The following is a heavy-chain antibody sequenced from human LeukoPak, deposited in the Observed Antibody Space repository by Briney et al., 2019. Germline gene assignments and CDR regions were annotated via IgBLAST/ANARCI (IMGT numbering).Heavy chain of an antibody. CDR2: IYTSGST. CDR1: GGSISSGSYY. V-gene: IGHV4-61*02. CDR3: ARGRTMIDAFDI. D-gene: IGHD3-22*01. J-gene: IGHJ3*02. Sequence: SETLSLTCTVSGGSISSGSYYWSWIRQPAGKGLEWIGRIYTSGSTNYNPSLKSRVTISVDTSKNQFSLKLSSVTAADTAVYYCARGRTMIDAFDIWGQGTMVTVSS.